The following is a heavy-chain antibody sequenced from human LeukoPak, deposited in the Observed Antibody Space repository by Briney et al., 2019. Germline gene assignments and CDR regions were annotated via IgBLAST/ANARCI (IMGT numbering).Heavy chain of an antibody. CDR1: GFTFSSYG. J-gene: IGHJ4*02. Sequence: PGGSLRLSCAASGFTFSSYGMHWVRQAPGKGLEWVAVISYDGSNKYYADSVKGRFTISRDNSKNTLYLQMNSLRAEDTAVYYCARAGGIFGVWEDKVYFDYWGQGTLVTVSS. D-gene: IGHD3-3*01. CDR2: ISYDGSNK. V-gene: IGHV3-30*03. CDR3: ARAGGIFGVWEDKVYFDY.